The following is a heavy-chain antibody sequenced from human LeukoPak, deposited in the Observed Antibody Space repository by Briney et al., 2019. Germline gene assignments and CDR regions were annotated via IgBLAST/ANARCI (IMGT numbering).Heavy chain of an antibody. V-gene: IGHV4-59*01. CDR3: ARARWDTAMDTGWFDP. CDR2: IYYSAST. Sequence: SETLSLTCTVSGDSISSYYWSWIRQPPGKPLEWIGYIYYSASTSYNPSLKSRVTISVDTSKNQFSLKLNSVTAADTAVYYCARARWDTAMDTGWFDPWGQGTLVTVSS. J-gene: IGHJ5*02. D-gene: IGHD5-18*01. CDR1: GDSISSYY.